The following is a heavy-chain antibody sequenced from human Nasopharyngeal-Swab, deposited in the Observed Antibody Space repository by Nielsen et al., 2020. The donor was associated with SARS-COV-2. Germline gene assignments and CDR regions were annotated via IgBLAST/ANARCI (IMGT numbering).Heavy chain of an antibody. CDR1: GFTFSDYY. Sequence: GESLKISCAASGFTFSDYYMSWIRQAPGKRLEWVSYISSSSSYTNYADSVKGRFTISRDNSKNTLYLQMNSLRTEDTAVYYCAKEARGFYYYYYYMDVWGKGTTVTVSS. V-gene: IGHV3-11*06. J-gene: IGHJ6*03. D-gene: IGHD6-6*01. CDR3: AKEARGFYYYYYYMDV. CDR2: ISSSSSYT.